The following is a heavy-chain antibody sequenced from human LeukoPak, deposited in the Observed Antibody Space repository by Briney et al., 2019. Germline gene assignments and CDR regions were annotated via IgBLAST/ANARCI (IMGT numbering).Heavy chain of an antibody. CDR2: ISGSGDST. CDR1: GFTFGSYA. V-gene: IGHV3-23*01. CDR3: ARGDDSSGYYYGVAY. Sequence: GGSLRLSCAASGFTFGSYAMSWVRQAPGKGLEWVSTISGSGDSTYYADSVKGRFTISRDNAKNSLYLQMNGLRAEDTAVYYCARGDDSSGYYYGVAYWGQGTLVTVSS. J-gene: IGHJ4*02. D-gene: IGHD3-22*01.